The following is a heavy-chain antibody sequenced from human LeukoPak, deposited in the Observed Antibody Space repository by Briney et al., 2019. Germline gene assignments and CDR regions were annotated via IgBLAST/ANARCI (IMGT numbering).Heavy chain of an antibody. CDR1: GFTFSSHA. V-gene: IGHV3-23*01. CDR3: AKWKYSNSGIDDY. D-gene: IGHD6-6*01. CDR2: ISGRGDST. J-gene: IGHJ4*02. Sequence: GGSLRLSCAASGFTFSSHAMSRVRQAPGKGLEWVSGISGRGDSTVYADSVKGRFTISRDNSRNTLYLQMNSLRAEDTAVYYCAKWKYSNSGIDDYWGQGTLVTVSS.